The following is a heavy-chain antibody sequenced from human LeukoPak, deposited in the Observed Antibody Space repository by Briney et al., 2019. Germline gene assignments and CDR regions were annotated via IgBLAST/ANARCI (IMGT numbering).Heavy chain of an antibody. CDR3: AREGQRQQLAEFDY. J-gene: IGHJ4*02. D-gene: IGHD6-13*01. Sequence: ASVKVSCKASGYTFTGYYMHWVRQAPGQGLEWMGRINPNSGGTNYAQKFQGGVTMTRDTSISTAYMELSRLRSDDTAVYYCAREGQRQQLAEFDYWGQGTLVTVSS. V-gene: IGHV1-2*06. CDR1: GYTFTGYY. CDR2: INPNSGGT.